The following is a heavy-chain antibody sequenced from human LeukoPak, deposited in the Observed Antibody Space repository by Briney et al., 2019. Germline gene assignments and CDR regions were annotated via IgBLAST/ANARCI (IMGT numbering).Heavy chain of an antibody. CDR3: ARASGSGSYQYYYYYYMDV. D-gene: IGHD3-10*01. Sequence: YPSETLSLTCTVSGGSISSSSYYWGWIRQPPGKGLEWIGSIYYSGSTYYNPSLKSRVTIPVDTSKNQFSLKLSSVTAADTAVYYCARASGSGSYQYYYYYYMDVWGKGTTVTISS. CDR1: GGSISSSSYY. V-gene: IGHV4-39*07. CDR2: IYYSGST. J-gene: IGHJ6*03.